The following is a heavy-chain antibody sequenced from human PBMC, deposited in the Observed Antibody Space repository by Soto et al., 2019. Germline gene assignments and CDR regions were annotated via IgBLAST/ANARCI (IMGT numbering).Heavy chain of an antibody. D-gene: IGHD2-8*01. Sequence: ESGGGVVQPGRSLRLSCAASGFTFSSYAMHWVHQAPGKGLEWVAVISYDGSNKYYADSVKGRFTISRDNSKNTLYLQMNSLRAEDTAVYYCARDELMVYADFDYWGQGTLVTVSS. V-gene: IGHV3-30-3*01. CDR2: ISYDGSNK. CDR1: GFTFSSYA. J-gene: IGHJ4*02. CDR3: ARDELMVYADFDY.